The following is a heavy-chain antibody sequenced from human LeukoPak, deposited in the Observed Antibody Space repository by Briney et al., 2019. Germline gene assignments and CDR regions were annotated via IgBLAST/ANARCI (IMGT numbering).Heavy chain of an antibody. Sequence: GGSLRLSCAASGFTFSSYAMSWVRQAPGKGLEWVSAISGSDGSTYYADSVKGRFTISRDNSKNTLYLQMNSLRAEDTAVYYCAKDPRRQVAGFDYWGQGTLVTVSS. CDR2: ISGSDGST. D-gene: IGHD6-19*01. V-gene: IGHV3-23*01. CDR3: AKDPRRQVAGFDY. J-gene: IGHJ4*02. CDR1: GFTFSSYA.